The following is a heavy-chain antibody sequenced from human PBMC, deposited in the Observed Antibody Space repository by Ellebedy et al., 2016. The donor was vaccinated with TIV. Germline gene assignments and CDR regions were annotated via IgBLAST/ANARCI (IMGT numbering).Heavy chain of an antibody. D-gene: IGHD6-13*01. CDR3: AAAAGAGGDAFDI. Sequence: GESLKISXAASGFTFSNYALHWVRQAPGKGLEWVALISYDGTNKYYADSVKGRFTISRDNSKSTLYLQMNSLRAEDTAVYYCAAAAGAGGDAFDIWGQGTMVTVSS. V-gene: IGHV3-30-3*01. J-gene: IGHJ3*02. CDR2: ISYDGTNK. CDR1: GFTFSNYA.